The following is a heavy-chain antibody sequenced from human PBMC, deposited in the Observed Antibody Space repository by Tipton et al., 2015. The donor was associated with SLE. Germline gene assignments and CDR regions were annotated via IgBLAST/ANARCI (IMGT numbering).Heavy chain of an antibody. D-gene: IGHD1-26*01. CDR3: TRQPRSINWFDP. J-gene: IGHJ5*02. Sequence: TLSLTCTVSGGSISRSSYFWWAWIRQPPGKGLEWIGYIYYSGSTNYNPSLKSRVTISLDTSKNQFSLKLSSVTAADTAVYYCTRQPRSINWFDPWGQGTLVTVSS. CDR1: GGSISRSSYF. V-gene: IGHV4-39*01. CDR2: IYYSGST.